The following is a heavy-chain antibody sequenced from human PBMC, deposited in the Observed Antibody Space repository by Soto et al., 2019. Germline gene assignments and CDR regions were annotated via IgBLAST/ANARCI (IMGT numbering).Heavy chain of an antibody. V-gene: IGHV3-21*01. Sequence: EVQLVESGGGLVKPGGSLRLSCTASGLSFSSDSMNWVRQAPGKGLEWVSSISGSSSYISYADSVKGRFTISRDNAKNSVYLQMNSLRAEDTAVYYCARGLGYCNVGSCSGAFDMWGQGTMVTVSS. D-gene: IGHD2-15*01. CDR1: GLSFSSDS. CDR3: ARGLGYCNVGSCSGAFDM. CDR2: ISGSSSYI. J-gene: IGHJ3*02.